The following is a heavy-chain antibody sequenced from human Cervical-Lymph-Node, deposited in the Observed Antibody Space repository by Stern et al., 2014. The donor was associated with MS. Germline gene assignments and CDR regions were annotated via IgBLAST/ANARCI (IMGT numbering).Heavy chain of an antibody. V-gene: IGHV1-2*02. J-gene: IGHJ6*02. D-gene: IGHD3-3*01. Sequence: QVQLVQSGAAVKKPGASVKVSCKTSGYIFTGYYIHWVRQAPGQGLEWMALINPNTGGTKYAQKFQGRVTMSRDTSISTAYVELSSLTSDDTAVYYCARDQRGITIFGVVTDYYYLGMDVWGQGTTVTVSS. CDR1: GYIFTGYY. CDR3: ARDQRGITIFGVVTDYYYLGMDV. CDR2: INPNTGGT.